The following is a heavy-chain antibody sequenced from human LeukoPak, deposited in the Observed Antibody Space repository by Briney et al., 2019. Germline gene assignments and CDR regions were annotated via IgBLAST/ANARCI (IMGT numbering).Heavy chain of an antibody. CDR2: IYYSGST. V-gene: IGHV4-39*01. CDR1: GGSISSSSYY. Sequence: SETLSLTCTVSGGSISSSSYYWGWIRQPPGKGLEWIGSIYYSGSTYYNPSLKSRVTISVDTSKNQFSLKLSSVTAAGTAVYYCARNRRHRTTKRGFDYWGQGTLVTVSS. J-gene: IGHJ4*02. CDR3: ARNRRHRTTKRGFDY. D-gene: IGHD1-14*01.